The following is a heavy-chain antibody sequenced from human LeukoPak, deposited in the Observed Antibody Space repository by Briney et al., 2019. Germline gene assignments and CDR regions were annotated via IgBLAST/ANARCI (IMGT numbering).Heavy chain of an antibody. CDR1: GYTFSTYD. D-gene: IGHD6-19*01. V-gene: IGHV1-2*02. CDR3: ARETIYSSGWSDC. CDR2: INPNSGGT. J-gene: IGHJ4*02. Sequence: GASVKVSCKASGYTFSTYDINWVRQAPGQGLEWMGWINPNSGGTNYAQKFQGRVTMTRDTSISTAYMELSRLRSDDTAVYYCARETIYSSGWSDCWGQGTLVTVSS.